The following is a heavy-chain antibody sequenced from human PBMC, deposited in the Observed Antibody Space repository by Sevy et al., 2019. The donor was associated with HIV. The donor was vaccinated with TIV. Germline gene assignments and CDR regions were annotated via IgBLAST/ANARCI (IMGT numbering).Heavy chain of an antibody. Sequence: GESLKISCQASGYTFTRYWIGWVRQLPGKGLEWMGIIYPGDSHTLYSPSFQGQVTISADKSITTAYLQWNSLTASDTAMFYCATLAGNCNTTHYSSHGYFDNWGQGTLVTVSS. V-gene: IGHV5-51*01. D-gene: IGHD2-15*01. CDR1: GYTFTRYW. CDR3: ATLAGNCNTTHYSSHGYFDN. CDR2: IYPGDSHT. J-gene: IGHJ4*02.